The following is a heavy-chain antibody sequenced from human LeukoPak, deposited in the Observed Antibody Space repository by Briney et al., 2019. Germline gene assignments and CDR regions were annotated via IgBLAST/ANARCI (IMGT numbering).Heavy chain of an antibody. D-gene: IGHD3-16*01. CDR3: ARDGDFYYAMDV. J-gene: IGHJ6*02. V-gene: IGHV4-30-4*05. CDR2: IIYSGNT. Sequence: IGYIIYSGNTYYNPSLKSRVTMSLDKSKNQFSLKLRSVTAADTAIYYCARDGDFYYAMDVWGQGTTVTVSS.